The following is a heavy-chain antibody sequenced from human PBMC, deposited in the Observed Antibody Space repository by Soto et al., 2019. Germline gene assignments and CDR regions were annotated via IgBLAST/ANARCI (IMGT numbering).Heavy chain of an antibody. J-gene: IGHJ6*02. CDR3: ARDCSGGSCYVSYYYYYGMDV. D-gene: IGHD2-15*01. V-gene: IGHV1-3*01. CDR1: GYIFTSYA. CDR2: INPDNGNT. Sequence: ASVKVSCKASGYIFTSYALHWVRQAPGQRLEWMGWINPDNGNTKYAQKLQGRVTITTDTSTSTAYMELRSLRSDDTAVYYCARDCSGGSCYVSYYYYYGMDVWGQGTTVTVSS.